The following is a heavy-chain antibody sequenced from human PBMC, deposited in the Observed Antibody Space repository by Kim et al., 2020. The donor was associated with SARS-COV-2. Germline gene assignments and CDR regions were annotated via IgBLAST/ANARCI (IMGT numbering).Heavy chain of an antibody. CDR1: GYSLGDYW. D-gene: IGHD2-2*01. Sequence: GGSLRLSCAASGYSLGDYWMNWVRQAPGKWLEWVANIKQDGTDKHHVDSGKGRFTISRDNGKNSLYLQMNRLRAEDTAACYCARWTSTSYYWGQGTLVT. CDR2: IKQDGTDK. CDR3: ARWTSTSYY. J-gene: IGHJ4*02. V-gene: IGHV3-7*01.